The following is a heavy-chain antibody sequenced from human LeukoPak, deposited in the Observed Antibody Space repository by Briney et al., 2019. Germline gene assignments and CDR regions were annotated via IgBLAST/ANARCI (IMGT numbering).Heavy chain of an antibody. CDR3: ARESDGYCSGGSCPTDY. Sequence: ASVKVSCKASGDTFTGYYMHWVRQAPGQGLEWMGWINPNSGGTNYAQKFQGWVTMTRETSISTAYMELSRLRSDDTAVYYCARESDGYCSGGSCPTDYWGQGSLVTVSS. CDR2: INPNSGGT. V-gene: IGHV1-2*04. D-gene: IGHD2-15*01. CDR1: GDTFTGYY. J-gene: IGHJ4*02.